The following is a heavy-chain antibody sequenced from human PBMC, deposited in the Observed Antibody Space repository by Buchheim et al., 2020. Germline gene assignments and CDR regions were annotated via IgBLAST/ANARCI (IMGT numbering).Heavy chain of an antibody. CDR1: GFTFSSYA. V-gene: IGHV3-23*01. J-gene: IGHJ4*02. Sequence: EVQLLESGGGLVQPGGSLRLSCAASGFTFSSYAMSWVRQAPGKGLEWVSAISGSGGSIYYADSVKGRFTISRDNSKNTLYLQMNSLRAEDTAVYYCAREDRLVLRFLEWLAIDYWGQGTL. D-gene: IGHD3-3*01. CDR2: ISGSGGSI. CDR3: AREDRLVLRFLEWLAIDY.